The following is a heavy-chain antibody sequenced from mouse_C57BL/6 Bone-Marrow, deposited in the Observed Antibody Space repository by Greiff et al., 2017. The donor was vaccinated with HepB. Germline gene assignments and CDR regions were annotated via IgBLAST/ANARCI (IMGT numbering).Heavy chain of an antibody. Sequence: VQLQQPGAELVKPGASVKMSCKASGYTFTSYWITWVKQRPGQGLEWIGDIYPGSGSTNYNEKFKSKATLTVETSSSTAYMQLSSLTSEDSAVYYCASTTVVARGDYWGQGTTLTVSS. D-gene: IGHD1-1*01. CDR1: GYTFTSYW. CDR3: ASTTVVARGDY. CDR2: IYPGSGST. J-gene: IGHJ2*01. V-gene: IGHV1-55*01.